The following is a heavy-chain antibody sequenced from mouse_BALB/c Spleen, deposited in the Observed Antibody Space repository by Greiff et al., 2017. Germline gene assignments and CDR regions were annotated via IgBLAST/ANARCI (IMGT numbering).Heavy chain of an antibody. Sequence: QLVESGGGLVQPGGSLKLSCAASGFTFSSYGMSWVRQTPDKRLELVATINSNGGSTYYPDSVKGRFTISRDNAKNTLYLQMSSLKSEDTAMYYCARGGQWYFDVWGAGTTVTVSS. V-gene: IGHV5-6-3*01. D-gene: IGHD3-3*01. CDR3: ARGGQWYFDV. CDR2: INSNGGST. CDR1: GFTFSSYG. J-gene: IGHJ1*01.